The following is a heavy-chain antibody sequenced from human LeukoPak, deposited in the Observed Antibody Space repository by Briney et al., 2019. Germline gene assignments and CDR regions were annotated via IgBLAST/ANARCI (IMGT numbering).Heavy chain of an antibody. D-gene: IGHD3-22*01. V-gene: IGHV5-51*01. J-gene: IGHJ4*02. Sequence: GEALTVSCKGSGYSFTSYWIGWGGQMPGKGLEGMGIIYPGDSDTRYSPSFQGQVTISADKSISTAYLQWSSLKASDTAMYYCARLGYYDSSGYLDYWGQGTLVTVSS. CDR2: IYPGDSDT. CDR1: GYSFTSYW. CDR3: ARLGYYDSSGYLDY.